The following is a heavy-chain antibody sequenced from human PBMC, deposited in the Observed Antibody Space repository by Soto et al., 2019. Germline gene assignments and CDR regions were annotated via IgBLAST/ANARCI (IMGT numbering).Heavy chain of an antibody. J-gene: IGHJ4*02. CDR2: INAGNGNT. V-gene: IGHV1-3*01. D-gene: IGHD1-26*01. CDR1: GYTFTSYA. CDR3: ARKRTYSGSYPDFDY. Sequence: ASVKVSCKASGYTFTSYAMHWVRQAPGQRLEWMGWINAGNGNTKYSQKFQGRVTITRDTSASTAYMELSSLRSEDTAVYYCARKRTYSGSYPDFDYWGQGTLVTVSS.